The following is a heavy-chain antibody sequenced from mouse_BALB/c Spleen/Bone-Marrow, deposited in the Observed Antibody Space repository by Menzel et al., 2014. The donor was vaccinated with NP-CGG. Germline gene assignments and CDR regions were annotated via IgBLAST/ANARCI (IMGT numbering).Heavy chain of an antibody. V-gene: IGHV1-69*02. Sequence: QVQLKESGAELVRPGASVKLSCKASGCTFTSYWINWVKQRPGQGLEWIGNIYPSDSYTNYNQKFKDKATLTVDKSSSTAYMQLSSPTSEDSAVYYCTRDDGSFAYWGQGTLVTVSA. CDR1: GCTFTSYW. CDR2: IYPSDSYT. D-gene: IGHD2-3*01. CDR3: TRDDGSFAY. J-gene: IGHJ3*01.